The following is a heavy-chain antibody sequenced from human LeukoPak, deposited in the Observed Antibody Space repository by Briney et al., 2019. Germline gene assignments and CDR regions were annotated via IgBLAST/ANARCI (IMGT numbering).Heavy chain of an antibody. Sequence: ASVRVSSKSSGFTFTDHYIHWVRQGPGQGREWMGYIGPHSTFTSSPQEFQGRVTITRDASMSTAYMELTRLTSDDTAVYYCVREGEGPLSKDFDYWGQGTLVTVSS. D-gene: IGHD2/OR15-2a*01. V-gene: IGHV1-2*02. J-gene: IGHJ4*02. CDR3: VREGEGPLSKDFDY. CDR1: GFTFTDHY. CDR2: IGPHSTFT.